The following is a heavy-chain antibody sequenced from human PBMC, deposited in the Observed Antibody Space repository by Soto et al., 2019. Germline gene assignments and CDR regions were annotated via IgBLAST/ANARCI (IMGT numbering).Heavy chain of an antibody. D-gene: IGHD2-21*01. CDR3: APVWIADSLDY. CDR1: GDTFSSYA. CDR2: IIPIFGTA. J-gene: IGHJ4*02. Sequence: ASVKFSCKASGDTFSSYAISWVRQATEQGLEWLGGIIPIFGTANYAQKFQGRVTITEDESTSTAYMELSRLRSEDTATYYCAPVWIADSLDYWEQGALVTVSS. V-gene: IGHV1-69*13.